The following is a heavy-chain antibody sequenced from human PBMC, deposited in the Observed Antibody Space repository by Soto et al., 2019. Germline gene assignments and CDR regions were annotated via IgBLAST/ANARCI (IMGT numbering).Heavy chain of an antibody. CDR2: IIPIFGTA. CDR3: ARVRASSSSWYYFDY. V-gene: IGHV1-69*13. Sequence: SVKVSCKASRVAFSKFIVTWVRQAPGLGLEWVGGIIPIFGTANYAQKFQGRVTITADESTSTAYMELSSLRSEDTAVYYCARVRASSSSWYYFDYWGQGTLVTVSS. CDR1: RVAFSKFI. J-gene: IGHJ4*02. D-gene: IGHD6-13*01.